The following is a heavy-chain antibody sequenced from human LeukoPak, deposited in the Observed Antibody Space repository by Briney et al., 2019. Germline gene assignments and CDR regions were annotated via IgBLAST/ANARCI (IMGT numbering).Heavy chain of an antibody. V-gene: IGHV4-4*02. J-gene: IGHJ4*02. CDR2: IYHSGST. CDR1: GGSISSSNW. D-gene: IGHD6-19*01. Sequence: SETLSLTCAVSGGSISSSNWWSWVRQPPGKGLEWIGEIYHSGSTNYNPSLKSRVTISVDKSKNQFSLKLSSVTAADTAVYYCARLRRGVAGTVDYWGQGTLVTVSS. CDR3: ARLRRGVAGTVDY.